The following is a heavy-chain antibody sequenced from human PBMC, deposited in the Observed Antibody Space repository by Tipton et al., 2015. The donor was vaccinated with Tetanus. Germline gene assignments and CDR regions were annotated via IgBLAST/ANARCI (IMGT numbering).Heavy chain of an antibody. V-gene: IGHV3-74*01. CDR1: GFTSESHY. D-gene: IGHD3-16*01. CDR2: INPDGRRT. J-gene: IGHJ6*02. CDR3: ARDYTSYYAYYGMDV. Sequence: SLGLSCAASGFTSESHYMHWVRQTPGKGLVWISRINPDGRRTNYADSVKGRFTISGDTSENSVYLQLNSLRAEDTAVYYCARDYTSYYAYYGMDVWGQGTTVTVSS.